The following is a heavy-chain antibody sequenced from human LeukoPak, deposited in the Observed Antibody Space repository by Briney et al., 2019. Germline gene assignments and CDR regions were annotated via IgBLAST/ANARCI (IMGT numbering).Heavy chain of an antibody. Sequence: PSETLSLTCSVSGDSISTSSYYWGWIRQPPGKGLEWIGYIYYSGSTYYNPSLKSRVTISVDTSKNQFSLKLSSVTAADTAVYYCARGPVQLLLFSLTWYFDLWGRGTLVTVSS. CDR3: ARGPVQLLLFSLTWYFDL. D-gene: IGHD2-2*01. CDR2: IYYSGST. J-gene: IGHJ2*01. V-gene: IGHV4-39*07. CDR1: GDSISTSSYY.